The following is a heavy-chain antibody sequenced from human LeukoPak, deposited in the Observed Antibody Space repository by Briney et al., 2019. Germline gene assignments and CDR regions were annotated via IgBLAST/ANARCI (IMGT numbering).Heavy chain of an antibody. J-gene: IGHJ3*02. CDR3: AKDEDYDILTGHDAFDI. Sequence: SGGSLRLSCAASGFTFSSYAMSWVPQAPGKGLEWVSAISGSGGSTYYADSVKGRFTISRDNSKNTLYLQMNSLRAEDTAVYYCAKDEDYDILTGHDAFDIWGQGTMVTVSS. CDR2: ISGSGGST. D-gene: IGHD3-9*01. CDR1: GFTFSSYA. V-gene: IGHV3-23*01.